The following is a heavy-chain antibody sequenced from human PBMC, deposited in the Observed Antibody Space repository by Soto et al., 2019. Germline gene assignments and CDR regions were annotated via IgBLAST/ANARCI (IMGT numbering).Heavy chain of an antibody. V-gene: IGHV4-31*03. CDR2: FYYSGST. CDR3: AKDIYELSPNCFDS. Sequence: PSETLSLTCTVSGVSISTGGYYWNWIRQHPGKGLEWIGYFYYSGSTYYNPSLKSRVTISVNTSKNTLYLQMNSLRAADTAVYYCAKDIYELSPNCFDSWGQGTLVTVSS. D-gene: IGHD3-3*01. J-gene: IGHJ4*02. CDR1: GVSISTGGYY.